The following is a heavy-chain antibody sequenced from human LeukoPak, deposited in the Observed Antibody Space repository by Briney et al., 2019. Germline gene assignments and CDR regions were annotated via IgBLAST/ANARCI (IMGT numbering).Heavy chain of an antibody. CDR2: IIHMFGTA. J-gene: IGHJ5*01. Sequence: GASVRLSCKTSGGTFSSYVMSWVRQAPGQGLEWMGAIIHMFGTAKYAQKFQGRVTITADDSTSAAYMELSSLRSEDTAVYYCARTPLGDGYKGWFYPWGQRNKVNVSS. CDR3: ARTPLGDGYKGWFYP. CDR1: GGTFSSYV. D-gene: IGHD5-24*01. V-gene: IGHV1-69*01.